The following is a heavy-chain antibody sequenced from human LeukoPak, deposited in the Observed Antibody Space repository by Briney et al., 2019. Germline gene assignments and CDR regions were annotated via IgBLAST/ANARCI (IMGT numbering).Heavy chain of an antibody. J-gene: IGHJ4*02. CDR1: GYTFSNYW. Sequence: GESLKISCKGFGYTFSNYWIAWVRQMPGKGLEWMAIIYPGDSDTRYSPSFQGQVTVSADKSMSYLQWNRLKASDTAVYYCARVHYYHTQFLGYFDYWGQGTPVTVSS. CDR3: ARVHYYHTQFLGYFDY. CDR2: IYPGDSDT. V-gene: IGHV5-51*01. D-gene: IGHD3-10*01.